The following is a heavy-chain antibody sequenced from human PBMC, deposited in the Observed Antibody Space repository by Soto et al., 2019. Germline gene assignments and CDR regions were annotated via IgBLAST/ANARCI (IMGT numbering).Heavy chain of an antibody. D-gene: IGHD5-12*01. CDR3: SKCDGYGDQ. V-gene: IGHV3-23*01. Sequence: EVQLLESGGRVVQPGGSLRLSCAASGFTFSTNSMTWVRQAPGKGLEWVCGISGGGASTHYADAVKGRFTISRDNSKTMVYLQMNSLTADDTAVYFCSKCDGYGDQWGQGTLVTASS. CDR1: GFTFSTNS. CDR2: ISGGGAST. J-gene: IGHJ5*02.